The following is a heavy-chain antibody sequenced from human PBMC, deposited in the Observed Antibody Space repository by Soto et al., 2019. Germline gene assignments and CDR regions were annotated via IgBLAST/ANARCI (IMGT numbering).Heavy chain of an antibody. V-gene: IGHV1-69*13. CDR1: GGTFSSYA. CDR3: ARALYYYDSSGYYYGDYYYGMDV. CDR2: IIPIFGTA. Sequence: ASVKVSCKASGGTFSSYAISWVRQAPGQGLELMGGIIPIFGTANYAQKFQGRVTITADESTSTAYMELSSLRSKDTAVYYCARALYYYDSSGYYYGDYYYGMDVWGQGTTVNVSS. J-gene: IGHJ6*02. D-gene: IGHD3-22*01.